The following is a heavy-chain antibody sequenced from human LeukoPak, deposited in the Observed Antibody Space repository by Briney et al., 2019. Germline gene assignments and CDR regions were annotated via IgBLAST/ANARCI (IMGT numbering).Heavy chain of an antibody. V-gene: IGHV4-59*01. J-gene: IGHJ5*02. D-gene: IGHD3-22*01. Sequence: SETLSLTCTVSGGSFSSYYWSWIRQPPGKGLEWIGYIYYSGSTNYNPSLKRRVTISVETSKNQFSLKLSSVTAADTAVYYCARDQYYDSSGMGFDPWGQGTLVTVSS. CDR1: GGSFSSYY. CDR2: IYYSGST. CDR3: ARDQYYDSSGMGFDP.